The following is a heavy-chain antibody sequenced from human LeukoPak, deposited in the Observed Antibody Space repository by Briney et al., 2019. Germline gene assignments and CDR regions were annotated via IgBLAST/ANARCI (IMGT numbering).Heavy chain of an antibody. D-gene: IGHD4-23*01. Sequence: GGSLRLSCAASGFTFSNYAMSWVRQAPGKGLEWVSVISGSGGTTYSADSVKGRFTISRDNSKNTLYLQMNSLRAEDTAAYYCARERGSSGGNTNGYFDYWGQGALVNVSS. CDR1: GFTFSNYA. J-gene: IGHJ4*02. CDR3: ARERGSSGGNTNGYFDY. V-gene: IGHV3-23*01. CDR2: ISGSGGTT.